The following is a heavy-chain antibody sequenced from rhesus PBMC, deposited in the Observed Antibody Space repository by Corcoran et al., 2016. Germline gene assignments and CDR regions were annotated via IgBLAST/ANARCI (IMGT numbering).Heavy chain of an antibody. CDR3: AREGIAAAGFDY. CDR2: TYVRSGST. D-gene: IGHD6-25*01. Sequence: QVQLQESGPGLVKPSETLSLTCAVSGYSISSNYWSWIRQPPGKGLDWFGYTYVRSGSTYYNPSLRSRVTYSTDTSKNQFSLKLGSVTAADTAVYYCAREGIAAAGFDYWGQGVLVTVSS. J-gene: IGHJ4*01. V-gene: IGHV4-147*01. CDR1: GYSISSNY.